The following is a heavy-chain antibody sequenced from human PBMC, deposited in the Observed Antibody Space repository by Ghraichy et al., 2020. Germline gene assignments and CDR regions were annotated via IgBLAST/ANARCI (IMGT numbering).Heavy chain of an antibody. J-gene: IGHJ5*02. D-gene: IGHD2-2*01. CDR3: ARDPRFIERVPAGVSWFDP. CDR2: ISPYDGQT. Sequence: ASVKVSCKTSGYILTSYGISWVRQAPGQGLEWVGWISPYDGQTHYAQKLQDRVTMTADTSTSTVYLELRSLKSDDTAVYFCARDPRFIERVPAGVSWFDPWGQGTLVTVSS. V-gene: IGHV1-18*04. CDR1: GYILTSYG.